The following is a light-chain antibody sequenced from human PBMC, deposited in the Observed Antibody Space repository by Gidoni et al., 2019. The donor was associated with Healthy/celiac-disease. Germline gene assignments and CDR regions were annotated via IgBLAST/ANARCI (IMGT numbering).Light chain of an antibody. V-gene: IGKV1-27*01. CDR2: AAS. CDR1: QGIGNY. J-gene: IGKJ1*01. Sequence: IKMSQSPSSLSASVGDRVTLTCRSRQGIGNYLAWYQQKPGNVPKLLIYAASTFQSGVPALFSGRCSGTDFTLTISILQPEDVATYYCQKYNSAPLTFXQXTKVEIK. CDR3: QKYNSAPLT.